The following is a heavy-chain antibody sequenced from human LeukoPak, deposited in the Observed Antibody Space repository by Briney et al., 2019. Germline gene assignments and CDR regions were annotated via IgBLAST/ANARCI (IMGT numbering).Heavy chain of an antibody. CDR2: ISGSGGST. J-gene: IGHJ4*02. Sequence: GGSLRLSCAASGFTFSSYAMSWVRQAPGKGLEWVSAISGSGGSTYYADSVKGRFTISRDNSKNTLYLQMNSLRAEDTAVYYCAKGTWVDSSGYPDYFDYWGQGTLVTVSS. CDR3: AKGTWVDSSGYPDYFDY. V-gene: IGHV3-23*01. D-gene: IGHD3-22*01. CDR1: GFTFSSYA.